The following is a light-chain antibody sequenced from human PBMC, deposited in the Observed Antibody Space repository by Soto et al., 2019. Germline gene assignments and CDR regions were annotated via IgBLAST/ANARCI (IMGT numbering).Light chain of an antibody. J-gene: IGLJ2*01. CDR1: SSNIGAGYG. CDR2: GNT. V-gene: IGLV1-40*01. CDR3: QSCDSSLSGSVV. Sequence: QSALTQPPSVSGAPGQRVTISCTGSSSNIGAGYGVHWYQQLPGTAPKLLIYGNTNRTSWVTDRFSGSTSATSASLAITGLQAEDEADYYYQSCDSSLSGSVVFGGGTKLTVL.